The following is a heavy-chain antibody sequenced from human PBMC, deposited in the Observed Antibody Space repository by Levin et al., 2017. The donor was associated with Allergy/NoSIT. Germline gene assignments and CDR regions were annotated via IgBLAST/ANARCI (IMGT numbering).Heavy chain of an antibody. J-gene: IGHJ3*02. CDR2: INPSGGST. V-gene: IGHV1-46*01. CDR1: GYTFTSYY. D-gene: IGHD6-19*01. Sequence: PGESLKISCKASGYTFTSYYMHWVRQAPGQGLEWMGIINPSGGSTSYAQKFQGRVTMTRDTSTSTVYMELSSLRSEDTAVYYCARVGSYGPGSGWTDDAFDIWGQGTMVTVSS. CDR3: ARVGSYGPGSGWTDDAFDI.